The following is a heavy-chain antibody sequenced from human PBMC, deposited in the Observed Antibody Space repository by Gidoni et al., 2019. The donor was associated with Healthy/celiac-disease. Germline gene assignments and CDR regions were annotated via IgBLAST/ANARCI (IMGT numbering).Heavy chain of an antibody. CDR3: ARDSAAVAANDAFDI. Sequence: EVQLVESGGGLVKPGGSLRLSCSASGFTFSRYSMNWVRQAPGKGLEWVSSISSSSSYIYYADSVKGRFTISRDNAKNSLYLQMNSLRAEDTAVYYCARDSAAVAANDAFDIWGQGTMVTVSS. CDR2: ISSSSSYI. D-gene: IGHD6-19*01. V-gene: IGHV3-21*01. CDR1: GFTFSRYS. J-gene: IGHJ3*02.